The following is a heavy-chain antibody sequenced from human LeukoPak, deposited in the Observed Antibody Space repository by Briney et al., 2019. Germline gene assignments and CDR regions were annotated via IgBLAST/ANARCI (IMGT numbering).Heavy chain of an antibody. Sequence: NPSETLSLTCTVSGGSISSGGYYWSWLRQPPGQGLEWIVYIYHSGSTYYNPSLKSRVTISVDRSKNQFSLKLSSVTAADTAVYYCARDTITIFGVVTPAGAFDIWGQGTMVTVSS. CDR1: GGSISSGGYY. CDR2: IYHSGST. CDR3: ARDTITIFGVVTPAGAFDI. J-gene: IGHJ3*02. D-gene: IGHD3-3*01. V-gene: IGHV4-30-2*01.